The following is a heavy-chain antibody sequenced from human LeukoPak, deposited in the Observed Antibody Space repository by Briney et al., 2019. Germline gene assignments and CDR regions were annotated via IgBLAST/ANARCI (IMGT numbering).Heavy chain of an antibody. CDR2: IKQDGSEK. Sequence: GGSLRLSCAASGFTFSSYAMSWVRQAPGKGLEWVANIKQDGSEKYYVDSVKGRFTISRDNAKNSLFLQLNSLRAEDTAVYYCARDDGYVPWAFDYWGQGTLVTVSS. CDR3: ARDDGYVPWAFDY. D-gene: IGHD5-24*01. V-gene: IGHV3-7*05. J-gene: IGHJ4*02. CDR1: GFTFSSYA.